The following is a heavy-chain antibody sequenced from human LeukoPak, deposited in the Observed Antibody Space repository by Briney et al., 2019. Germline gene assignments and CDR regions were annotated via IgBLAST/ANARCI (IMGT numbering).Heavy chain of an antibody. CDR3: AREMSWFDP. J-gene: IGHJ5*02. CDR1: GFTFRSYA. Sequence: GGSLRLSCAASGFTFRSYAMSWVRQAPGKGLEWVSVIYSGGSTYYADSVKGRFTISRDNSKNTLYLQMNSLRAEDTAVYYCAREMSWFDPWGQGTLVTVSS. V-gene: IGHV3-66*02. CDR2: IYSGGST.